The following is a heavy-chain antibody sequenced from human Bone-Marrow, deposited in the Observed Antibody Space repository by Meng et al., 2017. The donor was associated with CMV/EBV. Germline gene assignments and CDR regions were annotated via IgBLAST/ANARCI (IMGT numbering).Heavy chain of an antibody. CDR2: ISYDGSNK. V-gene: IGHV3-30-3*01. Sequence: GESLKISCAASGFTFSSYGMSWVRQAPGKGLEWVAVISYDGSNKYYADSVKGRFTISRDNSKNTLYLQMNSLRAEDTAVYYCARAKDIVVVPASRRSPASYYYYGMDVWGQGTTVTVSS. CDR1: GFTFSSYG. J-gene: IGHJ6*02. CDR3: ARAKDIVVVPASRRSPASYYYYGMDV. D-gene: IGHD2-2*01.